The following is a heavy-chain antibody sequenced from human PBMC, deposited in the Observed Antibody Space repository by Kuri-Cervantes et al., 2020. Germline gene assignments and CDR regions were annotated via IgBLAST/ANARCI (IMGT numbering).Heavy chain of an antibody. V-gene: IGHV4-59*08. CDR2: IYYSGST. D-gene: IGHD4-17*01. CDR3: ATYGDYFDY. Sequence: SETLSLTCTVSGGPISSYYWSWIRQPPGKGLEWIGYIYYSGSTYYNPSLKSRVTISVDTSKNHFSLKLSSVTAADTAVYYCATYGDYFDYWGQGTLVTVSS. J-gene: IGHJ4*02. CDR1: GGPISSYY.